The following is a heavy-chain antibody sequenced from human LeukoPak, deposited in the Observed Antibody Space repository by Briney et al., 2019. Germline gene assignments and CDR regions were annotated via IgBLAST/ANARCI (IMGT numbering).Heavy chain of an antibody. D-gene: IGHD2-2*01. CDR2: ISGRGDRT. CDR3: LIPAMNY. V-gene: IGHV3-23*01. CDR1: RFSFSSYA. J-gene: IGHJ4*02. Sequence: GGSLRLSCEVSRFSFSSYAMTWVRQAPGEGLEWVSAISGRGDRTSYADSVKGRVTISRDNSKNTLYLQMNSLRVEDTAVYYPLIPAMNYWGQGTLVIVSS.